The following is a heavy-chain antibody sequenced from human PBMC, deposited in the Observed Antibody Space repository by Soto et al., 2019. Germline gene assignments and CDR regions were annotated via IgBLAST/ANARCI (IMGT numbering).Heavy chain of an antibody. Sequence: QVQLVESGGGVVQPGRALRLSCAASGFTFSSYAMHWVRQAPGKGLEWVAVISYDRSNKYYADSVKGRFTISRDNSKNTLYLQMNSLRAEDTAVYYCARDSDTAMVTGGYFDYWGQGTLVTVSS. V-gene: IGHV3-30-3*01. CDR2: ISYDRSNK. J-gene: IGHJ4*02. CDR1: GFTFSSYA. CDR3: ARDSDTAMVTGGYFDY. D-gene: IGHD5-18*01.